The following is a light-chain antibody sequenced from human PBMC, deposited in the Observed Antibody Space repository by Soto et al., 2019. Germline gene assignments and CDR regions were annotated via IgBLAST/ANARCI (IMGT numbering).Light chain of an antibody. CDR1: QSITVY. J-gene: IGKJ1*01. CDR2: AAS. CDR3: QQSYSTPWT. V-gene: IGKV1-39*01. Sequence: DIPVTQSPSSLSASVGDRVTITCRASQSITVYLNWYQQKPGKAPELLIYAASSLQSGVPSRFSGSGSGTDFTLTISSLQPEDFATYYCQQSYSTPWTFGQGTKVEIK.